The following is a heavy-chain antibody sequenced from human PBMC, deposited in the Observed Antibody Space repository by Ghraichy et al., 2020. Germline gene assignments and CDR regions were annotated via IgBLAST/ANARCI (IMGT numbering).Heavy chain of an antibody. CDR2: IKTRDEGGTT. D-gene: IGHD4-17*01. CDR3: TKENDPRDYGDYVGAGGGYYYYYMDV. J-gene: IGHJ6*03. V-gene: IGHV3-15*07. Sequence: GGSLRLSCTASGFTFTDAWMNWVRQAPGKGLEWVGRIKTRDEGGTTNYAPPVKGRFTISRDDSKNTLYLQMSSLKTDDTTVYYCTKENDPRDYGDYVGAGGGYYYYYMDVWGKGTPVTVTS. CDR1: GFTFTDAW.